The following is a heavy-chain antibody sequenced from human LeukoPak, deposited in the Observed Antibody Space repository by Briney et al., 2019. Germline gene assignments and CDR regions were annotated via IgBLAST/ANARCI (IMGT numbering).Heavy chain of an antibody. J-gene: IGHJ4*02. D-gene: IGHD7-27*01. V-gene: IGHV3-30*09. CDR2: ISYDGSNK. CDR3: ATNWGFDY. CDR1: GFTFSSYA. Sequence: PGGSLRLSCAASGFTFSSYAMHWVRQAPGKGLEWVAVISYDGSNKYYADSVKGRFAISRDNSKNTLYLQMNSLRAEDTAVYYCATNWGFDYWGQGTLVTVSS.